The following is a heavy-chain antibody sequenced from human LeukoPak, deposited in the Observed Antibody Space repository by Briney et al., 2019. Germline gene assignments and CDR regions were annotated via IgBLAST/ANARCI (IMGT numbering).Heavy chain of an antibody. J-gene: IGHJ5*02. D-gene: IGHD5-18*01. CDR3: ARGRALVDTVSWFDP. CDR2: IYHSGST. Sequence: SETLSLTCTVSGGSISSGGYYWSWIRQPPGKGLEWIGYIYHSGSTYYNPSLKSRVTISVDRSKNQFSLKLSSVTAADTAVYYCARGRALVDTVSWFDPWGQGTLVTVSS. CDR1: GGSISSGGYY. V-gene: IGHV4-30-2*01.